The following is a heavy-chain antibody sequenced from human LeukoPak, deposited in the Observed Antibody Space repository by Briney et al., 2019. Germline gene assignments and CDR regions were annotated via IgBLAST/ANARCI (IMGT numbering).Heavy chain of an antibody. CDR2: IIGTGVST. J-gene: IGHJ4*02. CDR3: AKGYSSMAVSAPVDY. D-gene: IGHD6-19*01. CDR1: GFTFSSFA. V-gene: IGHV3-23*01. Sequence: GGSLRLSCAASGFTFSSFAMTWVRQAPGKGLEWVSSIIGTGVSTFYADSVKGRFTISRDNSKNTLYLQMNSLRAEDTAVYYCAKGYSSMAVSAPVDYWGQGALVTVSS.